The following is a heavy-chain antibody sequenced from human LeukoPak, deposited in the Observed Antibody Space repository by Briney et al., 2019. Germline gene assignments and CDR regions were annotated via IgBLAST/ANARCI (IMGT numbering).Heavy chain of an antibody. CDR1: GYIFNTYS. CDR3: ARYVWGSYREETHFDY. CDR2: IYPGDSDT. D-gene: IGHD3-16*02. V-gene: IGHV5-51*01. J-gene: IGHJ4*02. Sequence: HGESLKISCQGTGYIFNTYSIGWVRQMPVKGLEWRGIIYPGDSDTRYSPSFQGQVTISADKSISTAYLQWSSLKASDTAMYYCARYVWGSYREETHFDYWGQGTLVTVSS.